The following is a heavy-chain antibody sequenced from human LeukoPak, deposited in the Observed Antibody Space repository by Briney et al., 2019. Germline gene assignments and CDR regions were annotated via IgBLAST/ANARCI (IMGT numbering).Heavy chain of an antibody. CDR3: ARAYTGSFSGTLEY. V-gene: IGHV3-11*04. J-gene: IGHJ4*02. Sequence: GGSLRLSCVASGFTFGDYYMTWIRQAPGKGLEWVSYISPSGITTYYTDSVKGRFTISRDNAKNSLSLQINSLRVEDTAVYYCARAYTGSFSGTLEYWGRGTLVTVSS. CDR2: ISPSGITT. CDR1: GFTFGDYY. D-gene: IGHD1-26*01.